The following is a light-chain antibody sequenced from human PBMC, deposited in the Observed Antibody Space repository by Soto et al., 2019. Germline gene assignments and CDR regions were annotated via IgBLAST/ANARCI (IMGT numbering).Light chain of an antibody. CDR2: EVA. J-gene: IGLJ1*01. Sequence: QSALTQPASVSGSPGQSITISCTGTSTDPATYDLVSWYQQHPGKAPQLIIYEVAKRPSGVSARFSGSQSGDTASLTISGLQAADEAYYYCCSHAGFNTPYVFATGTKLTVL. CDR1: STDPATYDL. CDR3: CSHAGFNTPYV. V-gene: IGLV2-23*02.